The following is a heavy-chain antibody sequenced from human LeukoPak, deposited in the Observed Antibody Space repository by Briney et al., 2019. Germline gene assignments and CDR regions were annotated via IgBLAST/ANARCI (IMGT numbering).Heavy chain of an antibody. Sequence: ASVKVSCKASGGTFSSYAISWVRQAPGQGLEWMGGIIPILGTANYAQKFQGRVTITADKSTSTAYMELSSLRSEDTAVYYCARSSDILTGYWTFDYWGQGTLVTVSS. V-gene: IGHV1-69*06. CDR1: GGTFSSYA. CDR2: IIPILGTA. CDR3: ARSSDILTGYWTFDY. J-gene: IGHJ4*02. D-gene: IGHD3-9*01.